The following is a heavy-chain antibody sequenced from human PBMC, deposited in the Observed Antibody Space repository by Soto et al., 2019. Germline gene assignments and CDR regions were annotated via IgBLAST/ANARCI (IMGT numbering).Heavy chain of an antibody. V-gene: IGHV1-8*01. Sequence: QVQLVQSGAEVKKPGASVKVSCKASGYTFTSYDINWVRQATGQGLEWMGWMNPNSGNTGYAQKFQGRVTMTRNTSISTAYMELSRLRAEDTAVYYCARGGCSGGSCYSSDRYYSMDVWGKGTTVTVSS. CDR3: ARGGCSGGSCYSSDRYYSMDV. J-gene: IGHJ6*03. CDR1: GYTFTSYD. D-gene: IGHD2-15*01. CDR2: MNPNSGNT.